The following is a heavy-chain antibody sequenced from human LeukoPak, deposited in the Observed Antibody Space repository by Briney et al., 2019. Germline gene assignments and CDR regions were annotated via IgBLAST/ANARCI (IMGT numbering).Heavy chain of an antibody. Sequence: GGALRLSCAASGFTFSSYAMSWVRQAPGKGLEWVSAISGSGGSTYYADSVKGRFTISRDNSKNTLYLQMNSLRAEDTAVYYCAKGGSDHDYGDYGRYFQHWGQGTLVTVSS. CDR2: ISGSGGST. D-gene: IGHD4-17*01. J-gene: IGHJ1*01. CDR3: AKGGSDHDYGDYGRYFQH. CDR1: GFTFSSYA. V-gene: IGHV3-23*01.